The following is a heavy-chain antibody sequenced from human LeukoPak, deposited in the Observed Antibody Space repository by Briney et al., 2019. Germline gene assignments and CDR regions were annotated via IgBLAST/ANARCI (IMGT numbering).Heavy chain of an antibody. V-gene: IGHV3-23*01. CDR3: ARKYRITMIVVVSAFDY. CDR1: GFTFSSYA. J-gene: IGHJ4*02. Sequence: GGSLRLSCAASGFTFSSYAMSRVRQAPGKGLEWVSAISGSGGSTYYADSVKGRFTISRDNSKNTLYLQMNSLRAEDTAVYYCARKYRITMIVVVSAFDYWGQGTLVTVSS. D-gene: IGHD3-22*01. CDR2: ISGSGGST.